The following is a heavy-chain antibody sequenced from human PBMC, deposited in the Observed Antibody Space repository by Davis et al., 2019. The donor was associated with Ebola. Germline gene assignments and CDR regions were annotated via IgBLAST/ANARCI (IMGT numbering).Heavy chain of an antibody. CDR1: GGSFSGYY. J-gene: IGHJ6*02. D-gene: IGHD3-3*01. Sequence: MPSETLSLTCAVYGGSFSGYYWSWIRQPPGKGLEWIGEINHSGSTNYNPSLKSRVTISVDTSKNQFSLKLSSVTAADTAVYYCARVFEFRARQRVYYGMDVWGQGTTVTVSS. V-gene: IGHV4-34*01. CDR2: INHSGST. CDR3: ARVFEFRARQRVYYGMDV.